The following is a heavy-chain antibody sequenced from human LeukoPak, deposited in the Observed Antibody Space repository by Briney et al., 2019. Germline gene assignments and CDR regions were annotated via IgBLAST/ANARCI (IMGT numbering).Heavy chain of an antibody. CDR1: GDSVSSNTTA. D-gene: IGHD1-26*01. CDR2: TYYRSEWYN. Sequence: SQTLSLTCAISGDSVSSNTTAWSWIRQSPSRGLEWLGRTYYRSEWYNDYAVSVNTRITINPDTSKNQFSLQLNSVTPEDTAVYYCARGTGIVGARRLDYWGQGTLVTVSS. V-gene: IGHV6-1*01. CDR3: ARGTGIVGARRLDY. J-gene: IGHJ4*02.